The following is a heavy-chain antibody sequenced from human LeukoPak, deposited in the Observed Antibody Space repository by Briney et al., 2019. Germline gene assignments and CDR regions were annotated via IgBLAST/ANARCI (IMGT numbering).Heavy chain of an antibody. D-gene: IGHD5-12*01. CDR3: AHPPARWLRLQPSLN. CDR1: GFTFSSYA. V-gene: IGHV3-23*01. CDR2: ISGSGGST. J-gene: IGHJ4*02. Sequence: GGSLRLSCAASGFTFSSYAMSWVRQAPGKGLEWVSAISGSGGSTYYADSVKGRFTISRDNSKNTLYLQMNSLRAEDTAVYYCAHPPARWLRLQPSLNWGQGTLVTVSS.